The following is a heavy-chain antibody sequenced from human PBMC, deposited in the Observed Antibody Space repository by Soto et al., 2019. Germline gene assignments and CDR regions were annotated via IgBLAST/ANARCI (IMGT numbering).Heavy chain of an antibody. D-gene: IGHD6-6*01. Sequence: GGSLRLSCAASGFTVSNAWMSWVRQAPGKGLEWVGRIKSKTDGGTTDYAAPVKGRFTISRDDSKNTLYLQMNSLKTEDTAVYYCTTDLSESIAARLEFDYWGQGTLVTVSS. J-gene: IGHJ4*02. CDR2: IKSKTDGGTT. CDR3: TTDLSESIAARLEFDY. CDR1: GFTVSNAW. V-gene: IGHV3-15*01.